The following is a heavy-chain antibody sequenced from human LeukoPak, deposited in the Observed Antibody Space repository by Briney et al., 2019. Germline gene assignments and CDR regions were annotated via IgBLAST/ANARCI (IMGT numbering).Heavy chain of an antibody. D-gene: IGHD4-11*01. V-gene: IGHV4-59*01. CDR2: IYYSGST. CDR3: ARDHSNPFYHYYYMDV. Sequence: SETLSLTCTVSGGSISSYYWSWIRQPPGKGLEWIGYIYYSGSTNYNPTLKSRVTISVDTSKNQFSLKLSSVTAADTAVYYCARDHSNPFYHYYYMDVWGKGTTVTVSS. J-gene: IGHJ6*03. CDR1: GGSISSYY.